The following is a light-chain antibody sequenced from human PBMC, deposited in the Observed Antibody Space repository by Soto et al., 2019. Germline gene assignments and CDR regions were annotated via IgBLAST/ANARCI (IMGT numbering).Light chain of an antibody. V-gene: IGLV2-14*01. CDR3: TSYTRSSTLYVV. CDR1: SSDVGGYNY. Sequence: QSALTQPASVSGSPGQSITISCTGTSSDVGGYNYVSWYQQHPGKAPKLMIYDVSRRPSGVSNRFSGSKSGNTASLTISGLQAEDEADYYCTSYTRSSTLYVVFGGGTKLTVL. CDR2: DVS. J-gene: IGLJ2*01.